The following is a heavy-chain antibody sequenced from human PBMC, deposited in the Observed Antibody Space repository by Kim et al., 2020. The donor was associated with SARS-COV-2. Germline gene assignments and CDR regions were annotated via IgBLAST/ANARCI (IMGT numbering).Heavy chain of an antibody. V-gene: IGHV3-21*01. J-gene: IGHJ4*02. CDR2: ISSSSSYI. Sequence: GGSLRLSCAASGFTFSSYSMNWVRQAPGKGLEWVSSISSSSSYIYYADSVKGRFTISRDNAKNSLYLQMNSLRAEDTAVYYCARGGYGSGSLDYWGQGTLVTVSS. CDR3: ARGGYGSGSLDY. D-gene: IGHD3-10*01. CDR1: GFTFSSYS.